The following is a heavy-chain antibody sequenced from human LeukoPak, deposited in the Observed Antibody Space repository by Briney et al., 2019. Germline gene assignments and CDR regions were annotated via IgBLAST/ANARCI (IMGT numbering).Heavy chain of an antibody. D-gene: IGHD2-2*01. CDR2: IFPNGNT. Sequence: PSETLSLTCTVSGASFNRDTYYWSWIRQPAGKGLEWIGRIFPNGNTNYNPSLKSRVTISADTSKKQFSLRPTSVTAADTAIYYCASEHCSAPSCTNNRFDPWGQGILVTVSS. CDR3: ASEHCSAPSCTNNRFDP. CDR1: GASFNRDTYY. J-gene: IGHJ5*02. V-gene: IGHV4-61*02.